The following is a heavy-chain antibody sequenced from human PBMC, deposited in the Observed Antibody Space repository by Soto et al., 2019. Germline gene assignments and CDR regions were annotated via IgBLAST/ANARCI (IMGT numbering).Heavy chain of an antibody. CDR2: INAGNGNT. D-gene: IGHD6-13*01. CDR3: ARDPSPKQQLALTPLYGWFDP. V-gene: IGHV1-3*01. CDR1: GYTFTSYA. Sequence: VKVSCKASGYTFTSYAMHWVRQAPGQRLEWMGWINAGNGNTKYSQKFQGRVTITRDTSASTAYMELSSLRSEDTAVYYCARDPSPKQQLALTPLYGWFDPWGQGTLVTVSS. J-gene: IGHJ5*02.